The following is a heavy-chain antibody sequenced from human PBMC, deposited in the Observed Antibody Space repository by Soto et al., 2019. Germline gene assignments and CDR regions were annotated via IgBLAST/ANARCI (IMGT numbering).Heavy chain of an antibody. CDR2: IYYSGST. D-gene: IGHD3-16*02. CDR1: IGGY. Sequence: IGGYWVMIRQPPGKGLEWIGSIYYSGSTYYNPSLKSRVTISVDTSKNQFSLKLSSVTAADTAVYYCATHELSSIIDYWGQGTLVTV. CDR3: ATHELSSIIDY. J-gene: IGHJ4*02. V-gene: IGHV4-39*01.